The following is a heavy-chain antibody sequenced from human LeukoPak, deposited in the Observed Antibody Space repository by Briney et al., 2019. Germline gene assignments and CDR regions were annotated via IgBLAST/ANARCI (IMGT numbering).Heavy chain of an antibody. D-gene: IGHD6-19*01. V-gene: IGHV1-46*01. CDR1: GYTFTNYY. CDR2: INPRDGST. CDR3: AKDDSGWHPLGFDY. Sequence: ASVKVSCKASGYTFTNYYIHWVRQAPGQGLEWMGVINPRDGSTSYAQKFQGRVTMTRDTSTSNVYVELSRLRSEDTAVYYCAKDDSGWHPLGFDYWGQGTLGTVSP. J-gene: IGHJ4*02.